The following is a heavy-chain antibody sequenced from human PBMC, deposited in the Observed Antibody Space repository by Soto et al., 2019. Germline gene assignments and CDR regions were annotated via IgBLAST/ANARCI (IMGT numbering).Heavy chain of an antibody. CDR2: IIPIFGTA. CDR3: ASHYDSSGHTAYFDD. CDR1: GGTFSRYA. Sequence: SVKVSCKASGGTFSRYAISWVRQAPGQGLEWMGGIIPIFGTANYAQKFQGRVTITADESTSTAYMELSSLRSEDTAVYYCASHYDSSGHTAYFDDWGQGTLVTVSS. D-gene: IGHD3-22*01. J-gene: IGHJ4*02. V-gene: IGHV1-69*13.